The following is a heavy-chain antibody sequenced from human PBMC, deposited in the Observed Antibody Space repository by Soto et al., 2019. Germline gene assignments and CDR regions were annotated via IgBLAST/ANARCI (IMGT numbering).Heavy chain of an antibody. Sequence: EVQLVESGGGLVKPGGSLRLSCAASGFTFSSYSMNWVRQAPGKGLEWVSSISSSSSYIYYADSVKGRFTISRDNAKNSLYLQMNSLRAEDTAVYYCARDLWFGELLPYNYYYYGMDVWGQGTTVTVSS. CDR3: ARDLWFGELLPYNYYYYGMDV. J-gene: IGHJ6*02. V-gene: IGHV3-21*01. CDR1: GFTFSSYS. D-gene: IGHD3-10*01. CDR2: ISSSSSYI.